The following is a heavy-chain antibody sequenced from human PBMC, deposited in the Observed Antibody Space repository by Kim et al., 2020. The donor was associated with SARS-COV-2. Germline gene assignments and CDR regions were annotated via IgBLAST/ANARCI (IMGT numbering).Heavy chain of an antibody. CDR3: ARDRQYLWFGEG. Sequence: GGSLRLSCAASGFNFSSSALSWVRHAPGAGLEWVSGISPRGANKDYADSVKGRFTISRDNSRNMLFLQMNSLRAEDTAVYYCARDRQYLWFGEGGGQGT. D-gene: IGHD3-10*01. CDR2: ISPRGANK. J-gene: IGHJ4*02. CDR1: GFNFSSSA. V-gene: IGHV3-23*01.